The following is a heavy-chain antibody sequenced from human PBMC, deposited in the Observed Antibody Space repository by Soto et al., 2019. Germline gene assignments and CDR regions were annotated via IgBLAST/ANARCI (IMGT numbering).Heavy chain of an antibody. J-gene: IGHJ3*02. V-gene: IGHV1-8*01. Sequence: ASVKVSCKASGYTFTSYDINWVRQATGQGLEWMGWMNPNSGNTGYAQKFQGRVTMTRNTSISTAYMELSSLRSEDTAVYYCARGLVLAPYSSSRDAFDIWGQGTMVTVSS. CDR1: GYTFTSYD. CDR2: MNPNSGNT. D-gene: IGHD6-6*01. CDR3: ARGLVLAPYSSSRDAFDI.